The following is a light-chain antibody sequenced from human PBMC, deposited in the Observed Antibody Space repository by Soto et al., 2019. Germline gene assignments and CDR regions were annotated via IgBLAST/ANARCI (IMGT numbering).Light chain of an antibody. CDR3: SSYATSNTPQMV. CDR2: DVS. V-gene: IGLV2-14*01. Sequence: QSALTQPASVSGSPGQSITISCTGTSSDVGGYNYVSWYQQHPGKAPKFMIYDVSNRPSGVSNRFSGSKSGNTASLTISGLQAEDEADYYCSSYATSNTPQMVFGTGTKVTVL. J-gene: IGLJ1*01. CDR1: SSDVGGYNY.